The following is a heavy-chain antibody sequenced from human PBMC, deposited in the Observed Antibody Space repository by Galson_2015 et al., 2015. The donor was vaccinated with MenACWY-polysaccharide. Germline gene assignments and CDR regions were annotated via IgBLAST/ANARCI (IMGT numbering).Heavy chain of an antibody. CDR1: GFTFSSYA. J-gene: IGHJ4*02. CDR2: ISSSSSYI. V-gene: IGHV3-21*01. Sequence: SLRLSCAASGFTFSSYAMSWVRQAPGKGLEWVSSISSSSSYIYYADSVKGRFTISRDNAKNSLYLQMNSLRAEDTAVYYCARDSYGDYAFDYWGQGTLVTVSS. D-gene: IGHD4-17*01. CDR3: ARDSYGDYAFDY.